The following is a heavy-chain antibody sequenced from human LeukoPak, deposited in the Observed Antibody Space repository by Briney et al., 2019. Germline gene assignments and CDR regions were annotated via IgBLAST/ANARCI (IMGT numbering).Heavy chain of an antibody. CDR1: GFTFSSYW. CDR2: IKQDGSEK. V-gene: IGHV3-7*01. D-gene: IGHD1-26*01. J-gene: IGHJ4*02. Sequence: GGSLRLSCAASGFTFSSYWMSWVRQAPGKGLEWVANIKQDGSEKYYVDSVKGRFTISRDNAKNSLYLQMNSLRAEDTAVYYCAVSGSYPTRIADYWGQGTLVTVSS. CDR3: AVSGSYPTRIADY.